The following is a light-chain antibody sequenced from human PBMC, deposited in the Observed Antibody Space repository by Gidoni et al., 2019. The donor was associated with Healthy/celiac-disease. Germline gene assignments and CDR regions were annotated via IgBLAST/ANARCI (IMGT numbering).Light chain of an antibody. J-gene: IGKJ4*01. CDR3: QQRSNWLT. Sequence: EILLTQSPATLSFSPGERATRSCRASHSVSSYVAWYQQKPGQAPRLLIYDASNRATVIPARCSSSGSGTDSTPTISMLEPEDLVVYCCQQRSNWLTFGGGTKVEIK. CDR2: DAS. V-gene: IGKV3-11*01. CDR1: HSVSSY.